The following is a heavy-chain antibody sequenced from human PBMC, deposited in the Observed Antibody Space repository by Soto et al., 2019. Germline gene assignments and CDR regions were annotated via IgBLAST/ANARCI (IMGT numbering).Heavy chain of an antibody. CDR3: ARGKSIAAARVFDY. CDR2: INSNGGGT. D-gene: IGHD6-6*01. J-gene: IGHJ4*02. CDR1: GYTFTGYY. Sequence: ASVKVSCKASGYTFTGYYMHWVRQAPGQGREWMGWINSNGGGTNFAPKFQGWVAMTRETFIRTAYMELSRLRSDDPAVYYCARGKSIAAARVFDYWGEATLVTVSS. V-gene: IGHV1-2*04.